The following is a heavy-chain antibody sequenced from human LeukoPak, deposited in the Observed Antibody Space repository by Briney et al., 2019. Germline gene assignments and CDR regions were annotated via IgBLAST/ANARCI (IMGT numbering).Heavy chain of an antibody. J-gene: IGHJ4*02. CDR2: IYWDNDK. V-gene: IGHV2-5*02. CDR3: AHRRGGYNWNHGDFDY. D-gene: IGHD1-14*01. CDR1: GFSLTTSGVG. Sequence: SGPTLVNRTQTLTLTCTFSGFSLTTSGVGVGWIRQPPGKAPEWLALIYWDNDKRYSPSLKTRLTITKDTSKNLVVFIMTDMDPVDTATYFCAHRRGGYNWNHGDFDYWGQGTLVTVSS.